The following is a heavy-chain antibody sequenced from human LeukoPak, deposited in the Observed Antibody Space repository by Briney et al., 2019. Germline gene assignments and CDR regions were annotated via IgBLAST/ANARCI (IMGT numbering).Heavy chain of an antibody. CDR3: AREGGYSYDRRHYYYYMDV. D-gene: IGHD5-18*01. V-gene: IGHV3-30*06. Sequence: PGRSLGLSCAASGLPFSSNAMHWVRQAPGKGPEWVAAIPYDGSDQTYADSVKGRFTISRDNSKNTLYLQMNSLRVEDTAVYFCAREGGYSYDRRHYYYYMDVWGKGTTVTVSS. CDR1: GLPFSSNA. CDR2: IPYDGSDQ. J-gene: IGHJ6*03.